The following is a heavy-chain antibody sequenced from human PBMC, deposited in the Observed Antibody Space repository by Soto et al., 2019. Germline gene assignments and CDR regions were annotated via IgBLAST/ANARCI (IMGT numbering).Heavy chain of an antibody. CDR3: VRENYFDY. V-gene: IGHV3-7*01. Sequence: EEQLVESGGGLVQPGGSLRLSCAGSGFTFRNYWKGWVRQDPGKRLEWVANIKQDGSETSYADSVKGRFTISRDNAKNSLYLQMSSLAADDTAVYYCVRENYFDYWGQGILVTVSS. CDR2: IKQDGSET. J-gene: IGHJ4*02. CDR1: GFTFRNYW.